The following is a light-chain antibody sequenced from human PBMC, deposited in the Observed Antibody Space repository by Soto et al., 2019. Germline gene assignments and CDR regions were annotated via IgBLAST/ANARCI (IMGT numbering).Light chain of an antibody. V-gene: IGKV3-20*01. J-gene: IGKJ2*01. CDR3: QQYAHSPRT. CDR2: DAS. Sequence: EIVLTQSPGTLSLSPGERGTLSCRASQSVTNDYLNWYQQRPGQAPRLLIYDASNRATGVPDRFSGSGSGTEFTLTISRLEPEDFAVYYCQQYAHSPRTFGQGTRLEIK. CDR1: QSVTNDY.